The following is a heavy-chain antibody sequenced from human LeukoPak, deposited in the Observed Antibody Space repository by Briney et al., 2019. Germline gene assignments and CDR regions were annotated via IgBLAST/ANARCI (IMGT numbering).Heavy chain of an antibody. CDR1: GGTFSSYA. Sequence: SVKVSCKASGGTFSSYAISWVRQAPGQGLEWMGGIIPIFGTANYAQKFQGRVTITADESTSTAYMELSSLRSEDTAVYYCASPQPYDYVWGSYHYYYYMDVWGKGTTVTVSS. D-gene: IGHD3-16*02. CDR2: IIPIFGTA. J-gene: IGHJ6*03. V-gene: IGHV1-69*13. CDR3: ASPQPYDYVWGSYHYYYYMDV.